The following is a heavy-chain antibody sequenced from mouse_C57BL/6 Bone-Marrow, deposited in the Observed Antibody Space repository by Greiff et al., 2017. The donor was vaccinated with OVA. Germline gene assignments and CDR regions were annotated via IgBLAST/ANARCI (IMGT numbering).Heavy chain of an antibody. J-gene: IGHJ2*01. CDR3: ATDY. Sequence: VQLPHPGAELVRPGSSVKLSCKASCYTLPSYWVDWVKQRPGPGLEWIGNIYPSDSETHYNQKFKDKATLTVDKSSSTAYMQLSSLTSEDSAVYYCATDYWGQGTTLTVSS. CDR2: IYPSDSET. CDR1: CYTLPSYW. V-gene: IGHV1-61*01.